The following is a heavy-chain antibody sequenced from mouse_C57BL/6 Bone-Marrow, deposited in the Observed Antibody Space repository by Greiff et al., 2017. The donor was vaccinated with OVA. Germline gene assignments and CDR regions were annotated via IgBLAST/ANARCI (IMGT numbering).Heavy chain of an antibody. CDR1: GYTFTSYW. CDR3: ARFNYSKRYFDV. CDR2: IHPNSGST. V-gene: IGHV1-64*01. J-gene: IGHJ1*03. D-gene: IGHD2-5*01. Sequence: QVQLQQPGAELVKPGASVKLSCKASGYTFTSYWMHWVKQRPGQGLEWIGMIHPNSGSTNYNEKFKSKATLTVDKSSSTAYMQLSSLTSEDSAVYYCARFNYSKRYFDVWGTGTTVTVSS.